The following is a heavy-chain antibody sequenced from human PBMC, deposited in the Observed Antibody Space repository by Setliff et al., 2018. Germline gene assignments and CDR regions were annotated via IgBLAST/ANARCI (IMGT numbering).Heavy chain of an antibody. V-gene: IGHV1-2*02. CDR3: ARGTDYHGSGSYWAKDV. D-gene: IGHD3-10*01. Sequence: ASVKVSCKASGYAFTGHYIHWVRQAPGQGLEWMGWINPRTGVTNYARSLQGRVTMTRDTSITTVYMDLSRLKSDDTAVYYCARGTDYHGSGSYWAKDVWGKGTTVTVSS. CDR2: INPRTGVT. CDR1: GYAFTGHY. J-gene: IGHJ6*04.